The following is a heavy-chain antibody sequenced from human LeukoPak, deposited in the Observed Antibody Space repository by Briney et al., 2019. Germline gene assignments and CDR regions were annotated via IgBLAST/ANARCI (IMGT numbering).Heavy chain of an antibody. CDR1: GGSISSYY. CDR2: IYYSGST. V-gene: IGHV4-59*01. Sequence: KPSETLSLTCTVSGGSISSYYWSWIRQPPGKGLEWIGDIYYSGSTYYNPSLKSRVTISVDTSKNQFSLKLSSVTAADTAVYYCARLTQDIVVVPAARRVGWFDPWGQGTLVTVSS. D-gene: IGHD2-2*01. CDR3: ARLTQDIVVVPAARRVGWFDP. J-gene: IGHJ5*02.